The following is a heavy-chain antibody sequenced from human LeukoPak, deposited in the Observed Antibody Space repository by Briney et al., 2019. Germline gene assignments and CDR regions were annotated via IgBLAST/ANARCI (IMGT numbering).Heavy chain of an antibody. CDR2: ISSSGSTI. CDR1: GFTFSDYY. Sequence: GGSLRLSCAASGFTFSDYYMSWIRQAPGKGLEWVSYISSSGSTIYYADSVKGRFTISRDNSKNTLYLQMNSLRAEDTAVYYCAKRTGGDRYYFDYWGQGTLVTVSS. J-gene: IGHJ4*02. D-gene: IGHD2-21*02. CDR3: AKRTGGDRYYFDY. V-gene: IGHV3-11*01.